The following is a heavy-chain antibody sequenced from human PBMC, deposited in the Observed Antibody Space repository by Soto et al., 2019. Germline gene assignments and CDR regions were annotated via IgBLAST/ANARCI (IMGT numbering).Heavy chain of an antibody. Sequence: GGSLGLSCAAYEFTCSTYAMSCVRQAPRKGLEWVSTISASGGSTYYADSVKGRFTISRDNSKNTLYLQMNSLRAEDTAVYYCAKDPVNRYFVFRCYYY. CDR3: AKDPVNRYFVFRCYYY. CDR1: EFTCSTYA. J-gene: IGHJ6*01. D-gene: IGHD3-10*02. CDR2: ISASGGST. V-gene: IGHV3-23*01.